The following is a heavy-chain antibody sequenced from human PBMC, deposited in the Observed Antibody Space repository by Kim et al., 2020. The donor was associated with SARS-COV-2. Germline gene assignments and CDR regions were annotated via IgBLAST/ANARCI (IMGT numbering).Heavy chain of an antibody. Sequence: SETLSLTCSVSGGSISSSSYYWGWIRQPPGKGLEWIATIYYTGSTYYNPSLKSRVTISVDTSKNQFSLKLSSVTAADTAVYYCARAAPGGVTNPFDYWG. CDR1: GGSISSSSYY. CDR3: ARAAPGGVTNPFDY. D-gene: IGHD4-17*01. V-gene: IGHV4-39*07. CDR2: IYYTGST. J-gene: IGHJ4*01.